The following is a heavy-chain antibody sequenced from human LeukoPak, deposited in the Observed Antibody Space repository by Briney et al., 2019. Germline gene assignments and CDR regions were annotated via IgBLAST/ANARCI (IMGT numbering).Heavy chain of an antibody. D-gene: IGHD4-17*01. V-gene: IGHV4-59*08. J-gene: IGHJ4*02. Sequence: PSQTLSLTCTVSGGSLSSFYWSWIRQPPGKGLEWSGYIYYSGSTNYNPSLKSRVTISVDTSKNQFSLKLSSVTAADTAVYYCARLGTVSFDYWGQGTVVTVSS. CDR2: IYYSGST. CDR1: GGSLSSFY. CDR3: ARLGTVSFDY.